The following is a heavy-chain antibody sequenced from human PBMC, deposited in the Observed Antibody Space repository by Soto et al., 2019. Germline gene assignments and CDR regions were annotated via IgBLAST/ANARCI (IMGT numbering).Heavy chain of an antibody. CDR1: GLTFRNYA. CDR3: AKDLRGPEAGTWYFDL. J-gene: IGHJ2*01. Sequence: EVHLFESGGGLVQPGGSLRLSCAASGLTFRNYAMGWVRQAPGKGLEWVSAITATGDRAQYIDSVRGRFTISRDNSQNTLYMQMNSLRAEDTAVYYCAKDLRGPEAGTWYFDLWGRGSLVTVSS. V-gene: IGHV3-23*01. D-gene: IGHD6-13*01. CDR2: ITATGDRA.